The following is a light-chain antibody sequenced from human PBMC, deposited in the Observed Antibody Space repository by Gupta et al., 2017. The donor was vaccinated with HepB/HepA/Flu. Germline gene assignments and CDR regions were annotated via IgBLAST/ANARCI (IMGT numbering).Light chain of an antibody. Sequence: VITKSADSVSVSLGERATINCKSSQSGVYSYNNKNYLGWYQQKPGQPPKLLIYWASTRQSGVPDSFSGSRSGTDFTLTISNLQAEDVAVYYCHQDDLGPWTFGQGTKVEIK. CDR1: QSGVYSYNNKNY. J-gene: IGKJ1*01. V-gene: IGKV4-1*01. CDR2: WAS. CDR3: HQDDLGPWT.